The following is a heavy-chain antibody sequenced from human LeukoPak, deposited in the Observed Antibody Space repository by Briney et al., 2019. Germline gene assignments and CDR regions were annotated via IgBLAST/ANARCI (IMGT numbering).Heavy chain of an antibody. CDR3: ASTNDFGDYVGA. J-gene: IGHJ5*02. CDR2: MYHGGST. V-gene: IGHV4-30-2*01. Sequence: SETLSLTCAVSGGSVSSGGFSWSWIRQPPGKSLEWIGYMYHGGSTYYNPSLESRVTISVDRSKNQFSLKLSSVTAADTAVYYCASTNDFGDYVGAWGQGTLVTVSS. D-gene: IGHD4-17*01. CDR1: GGSVSSGGFS.